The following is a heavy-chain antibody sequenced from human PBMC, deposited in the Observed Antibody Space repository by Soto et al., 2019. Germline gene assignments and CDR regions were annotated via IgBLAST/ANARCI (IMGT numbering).Heavy chain of an antibody. CDR3: AKNPGYYYDSTGYHFDY. J-gene: IGHJ4*02. Sequence: PGGSLRLSCAASEFTFSNYAMSWVRQAPGKGLEWVSAISYGGGTTYYADSVKGRFTISRDNSNNTLYLQMNSLRAEDTAVYYCAKNPGYYYDSTGYHFDYWGQGT. V-gene: IGHV3-23*01. CDR1: EFTFSNYA. CDR2: ISYGGGTT. D-gene: IGHD3-22*01.